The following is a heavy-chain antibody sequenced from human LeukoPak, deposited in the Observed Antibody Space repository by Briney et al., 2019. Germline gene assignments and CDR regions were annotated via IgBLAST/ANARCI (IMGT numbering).Heavy chain of an antibody. J-gene: IGHJ3*02. Sequence: GASVKVSCKASGFTFTSSAMQWVRQARGQRLERIGWIVVGSGNTNYAQKFQERVTITRDMSTSTAYMELSSLRSEDTAVYYCAADMIADDAFDIWGQGTMVTVSS. CDR1: GFTFTSSA. D-gene: IGHD3-22*01. V-gene: IGHV1-58*02. CDR2: IVVGSGNT. CDR3: AADMIADDAFDI.